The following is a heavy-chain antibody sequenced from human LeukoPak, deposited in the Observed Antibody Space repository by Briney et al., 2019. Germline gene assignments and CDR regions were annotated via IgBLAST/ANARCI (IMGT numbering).Heavy chain of an antibody. D-gene: IGHD4-11*01. CDR1: GGSISSCSYY. V-gene: IGHV4-39*01. CDR3: ERPMTNYYMDV. CDR2: IYYSGST. Sequence: SETLSLTCTVSGGSISSCSYYWGWIRQPPGKGLEWIGSIYYSGSTYYNPSLKSRVTISVDTSKNQFSLKLSSVTAADTAVYYCERPMTNYYMDVWGKGTTVTVSS. J-gene: IGHJ6*03.